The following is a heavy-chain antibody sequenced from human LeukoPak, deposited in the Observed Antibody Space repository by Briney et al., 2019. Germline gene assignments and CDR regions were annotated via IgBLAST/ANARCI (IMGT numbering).Heavy chain of an antibody. D-gene: IGHD6-19*01. Sequence: GGSLRLSCAASGFAFSSQAMGWVRQAPGKGLEWVSVISDSGDTTYYADSVKGRFTISRDNSKNTLYLQLNSLRAEDTAIYYCAKDARRSDGWYFFDHWGQGALVTVSS. V-gene: IGHV3-23*01. CDR2: ISDSGDTT. CDR1: GFAFSSQA. J-gene: IGHJ4*02. CDR3: AKDARRSDGWYFFDH.